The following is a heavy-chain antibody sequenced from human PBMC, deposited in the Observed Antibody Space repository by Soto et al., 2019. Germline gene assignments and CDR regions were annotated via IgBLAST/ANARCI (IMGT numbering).Heavy chain of an antibody. CDR3: ARQRLLRLKPDFDI. Sequence: PSETLTLTCSVSGGSTSDKSYFWGWVRQSPGKGLEWIGSMYYSGSSYYNPSLKSRVAISVDTSKNQFSLKLRSVTAADTAVYFCARQRLLRLKPDFDIWGPGTLVTVSS. V-gene: IGHV4-39*01. D-gene: IGHD2-21*02. CDR2: MYYSGSS. J-gene: IGHJ4*02. CDR1: GGSTSDKSYF.